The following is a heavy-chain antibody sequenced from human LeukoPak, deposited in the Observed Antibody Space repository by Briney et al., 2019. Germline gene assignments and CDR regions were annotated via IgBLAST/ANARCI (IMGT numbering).Heavy chain of an antibody. Sequence: GGSLRLSCAASGFALSSHWMTWVRQAPGKGLEWVSAISGSGGSTYYADSVKGRFTISRDNSKNTLYLQMNSLRAEDTAVYYCAKPIVADWFDYWGQGTLVTVSS. J-gene: IGHJ4*02. CDR1: GFALSSHW. CDR2: ISGSGGST. CDR3: AKPIVADWFDY. V-gene: IGHV3-23*01. D-gene: IGHD5-12*01.